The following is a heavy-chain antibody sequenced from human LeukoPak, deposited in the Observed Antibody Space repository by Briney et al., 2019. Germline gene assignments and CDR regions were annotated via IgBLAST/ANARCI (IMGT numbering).Heavy chain of an antibody. CDR2: IYTSGST. D-gene: IGHD3-22*01. Sequence: SETLSLTCNVSGDSITGYYWSWMRQPAGKGLEWIGRIYTSGSTNYNPSLKSRVTMSVDTSKNQFSLKLSSVTAADTAVYYCARGLYDRSGYYFDNWGKGTVDPVSS. V-gene: IGHV4-4*07. CDR3: ARGLYDRSGYYFDN. CDR1: GDSITGYY. J-gene: IGHJ4*02.